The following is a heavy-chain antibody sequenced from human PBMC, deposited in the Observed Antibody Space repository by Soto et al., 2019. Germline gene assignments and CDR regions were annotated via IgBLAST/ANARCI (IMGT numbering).Heavy chain of an antibody. CDR3: ASRPLCTNGVCFPFDP. J-gene: IGHJ5*02. CDR1: GGTFSSYT. V-gene: IGHV1-69*02. Sequence: ASVKVSCKASGGTFSSYTISWVRQAPGQGLEWMGRIIPILGIANYAQKFQGRVTITADKSTSTAYMELSSLRSEDTAVYYCASRPLCTNGVCFPFDPWGQGTLVTVSS. D-gene: IGHD2-8*01. CDR2: IIPILGIA.